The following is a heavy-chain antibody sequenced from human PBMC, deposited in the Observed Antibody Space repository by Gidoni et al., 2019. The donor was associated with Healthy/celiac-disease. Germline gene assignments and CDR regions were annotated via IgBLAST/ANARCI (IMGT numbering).Heavy chain of an antibody. CDR1: GGSISSSSYY. CDR2: IYYSGST. J-gene: IGHJ5*02. Sequence: LQLQESGPGLVKPSETLSLTCTVSGGSISSSSYYWGWIRQPPGKGLEWIGSIYYSGSTYDNPSLKSRVTISVDTSKNQFSLKLSSVTTADTAVYYCARLLRVTWYWFDPWGQGTLVTVSS. D-gene: IGHD3-3*01. V-gene: IGHV4-39*01. CDR3: ARLLRVTWYWFDP.